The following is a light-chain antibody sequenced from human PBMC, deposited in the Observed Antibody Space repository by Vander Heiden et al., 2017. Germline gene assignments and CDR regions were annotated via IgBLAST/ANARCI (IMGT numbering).Light chain of an antibody. CDR3: SSYTSSDTLVL. CDR1: SSDIGTYKY. Sequence: QSALTQPASVSGSPGQSITISCTGTSSDIGTYKYVSWYQQHPDKAPKLMIYDVSNRPSGISNRFSGSKSGNTDSLTISGLQSEDEAYYFCSSYTSSDTLVLFGGGTRL. CDR2: DVS. J-gene: IGLJ3*02. V-gene: IGLV2-14*03.